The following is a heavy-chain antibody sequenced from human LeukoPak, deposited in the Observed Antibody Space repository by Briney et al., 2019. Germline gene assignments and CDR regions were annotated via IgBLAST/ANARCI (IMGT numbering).Heavy chain of an antibody. CDR2: IIPIFGTA. V-gene: IGHV1-69*13. J-gene: IGHJ4*02. Sequence: SVKVSCKASGGTFSSYAISWVRQAPGQGLEWMGGIIPIFGTANYAQKFQGRVTITADESTSTAYMELSSLRSEDTAVYYCATVQIAVAGLDYWGQGTLVTVSS. D-gene: IGHD6-19*01. CDR1: GGTFSSYA. CDR3: ATVQIAVAGLDY.